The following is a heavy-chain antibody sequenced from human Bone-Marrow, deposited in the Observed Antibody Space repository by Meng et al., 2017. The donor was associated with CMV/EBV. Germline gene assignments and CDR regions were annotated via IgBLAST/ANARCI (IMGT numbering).Heavy chain of an antibody. J-gene: IGHJ4*02. CDR3: ARDGSSWPGAFDY. D-gene: IGHD6-13*01. CDR2: INPNSGGT. CDR1: GYTFTGYS. Sequence: ASVKVSCKASGYTFTGYSMHWVRQAPGQGLEWMGWINPNSGGTNYAQKFQGRVTMTRDTSISTAHMELSRLRSDDTAVYYCARDGSSWPGAFDYWGQGTLVTVSS. V-gene: IGHV1-2*02.